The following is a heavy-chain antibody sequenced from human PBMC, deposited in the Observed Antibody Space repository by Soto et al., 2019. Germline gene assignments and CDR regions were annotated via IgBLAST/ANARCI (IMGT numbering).Heavy chain of an antibody. Sequence: QVQLVQSGAEVKKPGSSVKVSCKASGGTFSSYAISWVRQAPGQGLEWMGGIIPIFGTADYAQKFQDRVRMTADESTSTACMGLSSLRAEDTVVYYDAAPPEGGTAYCYYGMYDWGQGATVTVSS. D-gene: IGHD3-16*01. CDR2: IIPIFGTA. CDR3: AAPPEGGTAYCYYGMYD. J-gene: IGHJ6*02. CDR1: GGTFSSYA. V-gene: IGHV1-69*12.